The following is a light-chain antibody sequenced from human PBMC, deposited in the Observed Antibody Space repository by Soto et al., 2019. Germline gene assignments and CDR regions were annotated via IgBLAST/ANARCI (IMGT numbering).Light chain of an antibody. Sequence: QSVLTQPPSASGTPGQRVTISCSGSSSNIGTNTINWYKQLPGTAPKLLIYSNDLRPSGVPDRFSGSKSGTSASLAISGLQSEDEADYYCEAWDDSLYGAVFGGGTRSPS. CDR3: EAWDDSLYGAV. CDR2: SND. CDR1: SSNIGTNT. J-gene: IGLJ2*01. V-gene: IGLV1-44*01.